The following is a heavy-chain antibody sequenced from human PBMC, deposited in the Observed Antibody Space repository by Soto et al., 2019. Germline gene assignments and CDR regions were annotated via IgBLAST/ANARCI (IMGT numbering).Heavy chain of an antibody. D-gene: IGHD1-26*01. CDR2: MSSIGGRT. Sequence: EVQLLESGGGLVQPGGSLRLSCAASGFTFSSYAMSWVRQAPGKGLEWVSGMSSIGGRTYYADSVKGRFTISRDNSKNTLYLQMNGLRAEDTAVYYCAKAMSSGSFPPIDYWGQGILVTASS. CDR1: GFTFSSYA. CDR3: AKAMSSGSFPPIDY. V-gene: IGHV3-23*01. J-gene: IGHJ4*02.